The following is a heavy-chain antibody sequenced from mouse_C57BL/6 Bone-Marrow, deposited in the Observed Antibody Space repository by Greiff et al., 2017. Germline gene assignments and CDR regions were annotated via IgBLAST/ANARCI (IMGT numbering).Heavy chain of an antibody. J-gene: IGHJ3*01. CDR1: GYTFTGYW. V-gene: IGHV1-9*01. D-gene: IGHD2-5*01. Sequence: QVTLKVSGAELMKPGASVKLSCKATGYTFTGYWIEWVKQRPGHSLEWIGEILPGSGSTNYNEKFKGKATFTADTSSNTAYMQLSSRTTEDSAIDYCASYYSNRTDFAYWGQGTLVTGSA. CDR2: ILPGSGST. CDR3: ASYYSNRTDFAY.